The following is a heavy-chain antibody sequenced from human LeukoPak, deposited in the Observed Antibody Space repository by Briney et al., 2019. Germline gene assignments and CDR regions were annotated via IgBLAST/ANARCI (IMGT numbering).Heavy chain of an antibody. CDR1: GFMFNSYT. CDR2: IRSDSTYI. V-gene: IGHV3-21*01. Sequence: GGSLRLSCAASGFMFNSYTMHWVRQAPGKGLEWVSVIRSDSTYISYADSLRGRFTISRDNVQKSLYLQMTNLRAEDTAVYYCARGNGAYRDVFDIWGQGTLVTVSS. CDR3: ARGNGAYRDVFDI. D-gene: IGHD4-17*01. J-gene: IGHJ3*02.